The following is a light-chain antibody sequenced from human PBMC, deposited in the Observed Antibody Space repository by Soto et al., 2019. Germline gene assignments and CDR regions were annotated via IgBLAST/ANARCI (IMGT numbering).Light chain of an antibody. V-gene: IGKV3D-15*01. Sequence: EIVMTQSPATLSVSPGEGVTLSCRASQSVNSNLAWYQQKPGQAPRLLIYGASTRATGIPARFSGSGSGTEFTLTISSLQSEDFAVYYCQQYSNWPPVTFGQGTRLEIK. J-gene: IGKJ5*01. CDR2: GAS. CDR1: QSVNSN. CDR3: QQYSNWPPVT.